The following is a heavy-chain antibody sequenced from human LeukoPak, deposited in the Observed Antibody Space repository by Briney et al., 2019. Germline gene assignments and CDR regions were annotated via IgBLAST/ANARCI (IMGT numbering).Heavy chain of an antibody. Sequence: GASVKVSCKASGGTFSSYAISWVRQAPGQGLEWMGGIIPNFGTANYAQKFQGRVTITTDESTSTAYMELSSLRSEDTAVYYCARKAALDGQPGDWFDPWGQGTLVTVSS. CDR1: GGTFSSYA. V-gene: IGHV1-69*05. CDR2: IIPNFGTA. CDR3: ARKAALDGQPGDWFDP. J-gene: IGHJ5*02. D-gene: IGHD5-24*01.